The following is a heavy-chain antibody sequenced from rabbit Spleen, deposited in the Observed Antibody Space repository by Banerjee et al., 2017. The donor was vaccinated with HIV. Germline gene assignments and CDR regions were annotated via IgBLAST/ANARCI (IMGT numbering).Heavy chain of an antibody. CDR2: IYAGSSGST. V-gene: IGHV1S45*01. CDR3: ARDAGTSFSTYGMDL. Sequence: QEQLEESGGDLVKPEGSLTLTCTASGFSFSSTYYMCWVRQAPGKGLECIACIYAGSSGSTYSATWAKGRFTISKSSSTTVTLQVTGLTAADTATYFCARDAGTSFSTYGMDLWGQGTLVTVS. D-gene: IGHD8-1*01. J-gene: IGHJ6*01. CDR1: GFSFSSTYY.